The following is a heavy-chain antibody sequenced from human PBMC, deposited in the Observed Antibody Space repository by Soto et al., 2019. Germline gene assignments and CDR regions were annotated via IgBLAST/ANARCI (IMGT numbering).Heavy chain of an antibody. V-gene: IGHV3-21*01. CDR2: ISSSSSYI. D-gene: IGHD6-13*01. CDR1: GFTFSSYS. Sequence: GGSLRLSCAASGFTFSSYSMNWVRQAPGKGLEWVSSISSSSSYIYYADSVKGRFTISRDNAKNSLYLQMNSLRAEDTAVYYCARDQNGVSYYYYYGMDVWGQGTTVTVSS. J-gene: IGHJ6*02. CDR3: ARDQNGVSYYYYYGMDV.